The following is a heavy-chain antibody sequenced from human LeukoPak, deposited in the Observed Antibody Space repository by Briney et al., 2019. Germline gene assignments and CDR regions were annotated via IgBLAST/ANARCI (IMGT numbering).Heavy chain of an antibody. CDR1: GYTFSNYG. CDR2: ISAYNGNT. CDR3: ARGATRFGEFTDWLDP. Sequence: GASVKVSCKASGYTFSNYGVSWVRQAPGRGLEWLGWISAYNGNTNYAQKFQGRVTMTRDTSTSTAYMEVTGLRSDDTAVYYCARGATRFGEFTDWLDPWGQGTLVTVSS. V-gene: IGHV1-18*01. D-gene: IGHD3-10*02. J-gene: IGHJ5*02.